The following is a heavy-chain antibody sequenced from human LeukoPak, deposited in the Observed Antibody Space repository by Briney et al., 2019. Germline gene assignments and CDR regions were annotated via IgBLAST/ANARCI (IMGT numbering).Heavy chain of an antibody. CDR2: ISGSGGST. CDR3: AKRNYDFWSGYYRRAENHFDY. CDR1: GFTFSSYA. Sequence: GGSLRLSCAASGFTFSSYAMSWVRQAPGKGLEWVSAISGSGGSTYYADSVKGRFTISRDNSKTTLYLQMNSLRDEDTAIYYCAKRNYDFWSGYYRRAENHFDYWGQGTLVTVSS. D-gene: IGHD3-3*01. J-gene: IGHJ4*02. V-gene: IGHV3-23*01.